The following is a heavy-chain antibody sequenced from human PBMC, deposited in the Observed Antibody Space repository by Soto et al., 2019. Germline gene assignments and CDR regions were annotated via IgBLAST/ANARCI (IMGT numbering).Heavy chain of an antibody. V-gene: IGHV1-2*02. J-gene: IGHJ4*02. Sequence: VASVKVSCKASGYTFTDHYIHWLRQAPGQSLEWMGWINPYSGGTHFARKFQDRVTMARDTSVSTAYMELSSLKSDDTAVYYCARATYSSGWTFDYWGQGTLVTVSS. CDR2: INPYSGGT. D-gene: IGHD6-19*01. CDR1: GYTFTDHY. CDR3: ARATYSSGWTFDY.